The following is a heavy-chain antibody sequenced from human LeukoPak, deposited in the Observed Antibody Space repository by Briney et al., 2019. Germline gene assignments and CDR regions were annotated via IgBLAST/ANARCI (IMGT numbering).Heavy chain of an antibody. CDR2: IYYSGST. V-gene: IGHV4-59*01. J-gene: IGHJ4*02. D-gene: IGHD4-11*01. Sequence: SETLSLTCTVSGGSISSYYWSWIRRPPGKGLEWIGYIYYSGSTNYNPSLKSRVTISVDTSKNQFSLKLSSVTAADTAVYYCARKDYMGYYFDYWGQGTLVTVSS. CDR3: ARKDYMGYYFDY. CDR1: GGSISSYY.